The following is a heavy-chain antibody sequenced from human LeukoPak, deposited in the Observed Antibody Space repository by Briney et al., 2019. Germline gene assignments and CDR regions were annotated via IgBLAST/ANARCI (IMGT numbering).Heavy chain of an antibody. CDR2: IIPILGIA. D-gene: IGHD3-22*01. J-gene: IGHJ3*02. CDR1: GGTFSSYA. CDR3: ARGETYYYDSSGSYAFDI. V-gene: IGHV1-69*04. Sequence: SVKVSCKASGGTFSSYAISWVRQAPGQGLEWMGRIIPILGIANYAQKFQGRVTITANKSTSTAYMELSSLRSEDTAVYYCARGETYYYDSSGSYAFDIWGQGTMVTVSS.